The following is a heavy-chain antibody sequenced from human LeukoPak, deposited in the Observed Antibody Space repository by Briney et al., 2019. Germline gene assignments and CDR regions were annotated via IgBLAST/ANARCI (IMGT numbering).Heavy chain of an antibody. D-gene: IGHD2-15*01. V-gene: IGHV3-21*01. CDR2: ISSSSSYI. CDR3: ARDPYCSGGSCYSNWFDP. Sequence: GGSLRLSCAASGFTFSSYSMNWVRQAPGKGLEWVSSISSSSSYIYYADSVKGRFTISRDNAKNSLYLQMNSLRAEDTAVYYCARDPYCSGGSCYSNWFDPWGQGTLVTVSS. CDR1: GFTFSSYS. J-gene: IGHJ5*02.